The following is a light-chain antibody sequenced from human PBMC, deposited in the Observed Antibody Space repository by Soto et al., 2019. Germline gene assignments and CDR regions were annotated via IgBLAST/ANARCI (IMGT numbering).Light chain of an antibody. CDR3: KQYGTSPGT. J-gene: IGKJ2*01. Sequence: EIVLTQSPGTLSLSPGERATLSCRASHAVTNNFLAWYQQKPGQAPRLVIYGASSRPAGIPDRFSGSGAGTDFTLSISRLEPEDFEVYFCKQYGTSPGTFGQGTKLEIK. CDR2: GAS. V-gene: IGKV3-20*01. CDR1: HAVTNNF.